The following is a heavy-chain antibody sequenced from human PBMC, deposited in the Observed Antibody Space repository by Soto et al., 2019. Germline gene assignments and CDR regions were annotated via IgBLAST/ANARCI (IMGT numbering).Heavy chain of an antibody. Sequence: QVQLVQSGAEVKKPGSSVKVSCKASGGTFSSYAISWVRQAPGQGLEWMGGIIPIFGTAHYAQKFQGRVTITADESTSTAYMELSSLRSEDTAVYYCARDKGFHDYSNCGGSSGGRYGMDVWGQGTTVTVSS. CDR2: IIPIFGTA. D-gene: IGHD4-4*01. J-gene: IGHJ6*02. CDR1: GGTFSSYA. CDR3: ARDKGFHDYSNCGGSSGGRYGMDV. V-gene: IGHV1-69*12.